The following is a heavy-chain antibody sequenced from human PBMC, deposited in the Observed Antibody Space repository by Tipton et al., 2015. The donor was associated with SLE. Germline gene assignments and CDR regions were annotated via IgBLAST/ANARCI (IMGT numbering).Heavy chain of an antibody. CDR1: GGSFSGYY. CDR3: ATRTSYGGYVRNAFDAFDI. J-gene: IGHJ3*02. V-gene: IGHV4-34*01. D-gene: IGHD4-17*01. CDR2: INHSGST. Sequence: TLSLTCAVYGGSFSGYYWSWIRQPPGKGLEWIGEINHSGSTNYNPSLKSRVTISVDTSKNQFSLKLSSVTAADTAVYYCATRTSYGGYVRNAFDAFDIWGQGTMVTVSS.